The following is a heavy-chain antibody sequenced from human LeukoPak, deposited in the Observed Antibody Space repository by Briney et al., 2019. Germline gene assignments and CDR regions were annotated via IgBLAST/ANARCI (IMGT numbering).Heavy chain of an antibody. CDR3: ARDHESSGYPTFDY. CDR2: IKGSAEAT. CDR1: GFTFSSYI. Sequence: GGPLRLSCEASGFTFSSYIMTWVRQAPGKGLEWVSTIKGSAEATFYADSVKDRFTISRDNSKNTLYLQMNSLRADDTALYFCARDHESSGYPTFDYWGQGTLVTVSS. D-gene: IGHD3-22*01. V-gene: IGHV3-23*01. J-gene: IGHJ4*02.